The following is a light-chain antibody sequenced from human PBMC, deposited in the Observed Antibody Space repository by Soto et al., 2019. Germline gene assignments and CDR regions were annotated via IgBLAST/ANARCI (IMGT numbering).Light chain of an antibody. CDR3: LQDYNYPFT. J-gene: IGKJ2*01. CDR1: QGIRND. V-gene: IGKV1-6*01. CDR2: AAS. Sequence: AIQMTQSPSSLSASIGDRVTITCRASQGIRNDLGWYQQKPGKAPKLLIYAASSLQSGVPSRFSGNGSRTDFTLTISSLQPEDFATYYCLQDYNYPFTFGQGTKLEIK.